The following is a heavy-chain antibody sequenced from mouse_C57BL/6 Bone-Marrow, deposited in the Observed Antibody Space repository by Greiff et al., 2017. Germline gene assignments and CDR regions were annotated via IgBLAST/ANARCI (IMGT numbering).Heavy chain of an antibody. CDR1: GYTFTSYG. CDR2: IYLGNGYT. Sequence: VQLQQSGAELVRPGSSVKMSCKTSGYTFTSYGINWVKQRPGQGLEWIGYIYLGNGYTEYNEKFKGKATLTSDTSSSTAYMQLSSLTSEDSAIYFCARSYFDYWGQGTTLTVSS. CDR3: ARSYFDY. J-gene: IGHJ2*01. V-gene: IGHV1-58*01.